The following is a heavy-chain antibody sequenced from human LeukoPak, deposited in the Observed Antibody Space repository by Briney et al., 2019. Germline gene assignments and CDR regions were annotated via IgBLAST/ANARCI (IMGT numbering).Heavy chain of an antibody. CDR2: IDYSGTT. J-gene: IGHJ3*02. CDR3: ARATFMFRGVPLEPDAFGI. CDR1: NVSISSYH. Sequence: SETLSLTCTVSNVSISSYHWSWVRQPPGKGLEWIGYIDYSGTTSYNPSLKSRVTISVDTSKNQFSLRVRSVSAADTAVYYCARATFMFRGVPLEPDAFGIWGQGTMVSVSS. V-gene: IGHV4-59*01. D-gene: IGHD3-10*01.